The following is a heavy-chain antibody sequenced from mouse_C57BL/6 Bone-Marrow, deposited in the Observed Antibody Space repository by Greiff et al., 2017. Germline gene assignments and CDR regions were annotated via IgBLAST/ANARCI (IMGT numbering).Heavy chain of an antibody. J-gene: IGHJ1*03. CDR1: GYTFTSYD. V-gene: IGHV1-85*01. D-gene: IGHD1-1*01. CDR3: ARLEFDGSSGDWYFDV. Sequence: QVQLQQSGPELVKPGASVTLSCKASGYTFTSYDINWVKQRPGPGLEWIGWIYPRDGSTKYNEKFKGTATLTVDTSSSTAYMALHSLTSEDSAVYFCARLEFDGSSGDWYFDVWGTGTTVTVSS. CDR2: IYPRDGST.